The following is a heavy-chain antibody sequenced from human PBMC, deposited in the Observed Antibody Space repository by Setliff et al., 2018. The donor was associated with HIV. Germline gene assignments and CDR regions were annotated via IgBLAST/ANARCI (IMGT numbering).Heavy chain of an antibody. CDR2: IYYSGST. CDR3: ARVTGYCSSTSCYTILYYFDY. D-gene: IGHD2-2*02. CDR1: GGSISSGGYY. J-gene: IGHJ4*02. V-gene: IGHV4-31*03. Sequence: SETLSLTCTVSGGSISSGGYYWSWIRQHPGKGLEWIGYIYYSGSTYYNPSLKSRVTISVDTSKNQFSLKLSSVTAADTAVYYCARVTGYCSSTSCYTILYYFDYWGQGTLVTVSS.